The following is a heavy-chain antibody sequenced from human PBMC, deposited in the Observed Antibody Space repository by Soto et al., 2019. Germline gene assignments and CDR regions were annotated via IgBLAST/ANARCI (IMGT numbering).Heavy chain of an antibody. CDR3: ARGGISHWAYFYYMDV. J-gene: IGHJ6*03. V-gene: IGHV4-59*11. CDR2: INDGGCT. Sequence: PSETLSLTCTVSGGINSRYWSWVGEAPGKGLEWIGYINDGGCTNYHPSLKSRITLSVDASKNQFSLTLSSVTAADTATYYCARGGISHWAYFYYMDVWDRGTTVTVSS. CDR1: GGINSRY. D-gene: IGHD2-21*01.